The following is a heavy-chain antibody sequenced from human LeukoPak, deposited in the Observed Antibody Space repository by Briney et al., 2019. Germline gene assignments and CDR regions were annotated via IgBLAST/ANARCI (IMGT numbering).Heavy chain of an antibody. Sequence: GGSLRLSCEASRFTFSTYGMTWVRQAPGKGLEWVSGITGSSTWTYYADSVKGRFTISRDNSNNTLHLQMNSLRAEDTAIYYCARELVSLGTGYFDLWGRGTLVTVSS. V-gene: IGHV3-23*01. D-gene: IGHD7-27*01. CDR2: ITGSSTWT. CDR1: RFTFSTYG. CDR3: ARELVSLGTGYFDL. J-gene: IGHJ2*01.